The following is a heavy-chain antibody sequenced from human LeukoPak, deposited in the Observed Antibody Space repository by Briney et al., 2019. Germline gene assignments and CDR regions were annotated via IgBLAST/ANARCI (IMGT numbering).Heavy chain of an antibody. D-gene: IGHD2-21*02. CDR3: GRDWAHGDSYYVDY. V-gene: IGHV3-30*03. CDR1: GFTFSGYG. Sequence: GGSLRLSCTASGFTFSGYGMHWVRQAPGKGLECVALISYDGSNKRYADSVKGRFTISRDDSKNTLYLQMDSLRTEDTAVYYCGRDWAHGDSYYVDYWGQGTLVTVSS. J-gene: IGHJ4*02. CDR2: ISYDGSNK.